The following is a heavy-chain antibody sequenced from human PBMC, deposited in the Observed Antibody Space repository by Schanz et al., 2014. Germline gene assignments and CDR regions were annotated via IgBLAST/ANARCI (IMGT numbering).Heavy chain of an antibody. CDR2: IYYSGST. D-gene: IGHD6-13*01. CDR1: GGSISSGGYT. Sequence: QVPLQESGPGLVKPSQTLSLTCAVSGGSISSGGYTWSWIRQPPGKGLEWIGYIYYSGSTYYNPSLKSRVTISVATSKNQFSLMLGSVTAADTAVYYCARAAGPVDYWGQGTLVTVSS. V-gene: IGHV4-30-4*07. CDR3: ARAAGPVDY. J-gene: IGHJ4*02.